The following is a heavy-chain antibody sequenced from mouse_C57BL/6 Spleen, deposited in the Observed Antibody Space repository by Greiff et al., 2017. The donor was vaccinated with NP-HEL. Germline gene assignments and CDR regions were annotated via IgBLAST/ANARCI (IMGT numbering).Heavy chain of an antibody. D-gene: IGHD4-1*01. J-gene: IGHJ4*01. CDR2: ISRGSSTI. Sequence: EVQLVESGGGLVKPGGSLKLSCAASGFTFSDYGMHWVRQAPGKGLEWVAYISRGSSTIYYADTVKGRFTISRDKSKNTLFLQMASLRSEDTAMYYCARRGTGTYAMDYWGQGTSVTVSS. CDR1: GFTFSDYG. V-gene: IGHV5-17*01. CDR3: ARRGTGTYAMDY.